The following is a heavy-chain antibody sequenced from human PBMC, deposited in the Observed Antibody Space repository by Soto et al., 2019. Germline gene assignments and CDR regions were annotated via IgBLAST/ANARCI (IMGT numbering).Heavy chain of an antibody. J-gene: IGHJ4*02. CDR1: GFTFSNYG. V-gene: IGHV3-7*03. CDR2: IKQDGSEK. Sequence: GGSLRLSCAASGFTFSNYGMSWVRQAPGKGLEWVANIKQDGSEKYYVDSVKGRFTISRDNAKNSLYLQMNSLRAEDTAVYYCARDFKYWGQGTLVTVSS. CDR3: ARDFKY.